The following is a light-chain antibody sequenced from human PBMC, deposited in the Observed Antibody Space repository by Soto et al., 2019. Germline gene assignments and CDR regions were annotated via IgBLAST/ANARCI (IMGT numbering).Light chain of an antibody. CDR1: QSISRY. J-gene: IGKJ5*01. CDR3: QQAASFPIT. Sequence: DIQMTQSPSSLSASVGDRVTITCRASQSISRYLNWYQQKPGKAPNLLIYTGSSLQSGVPSRFSGSGSGTDFTLTINSLQPEDFATYYCQQAASFPITFGQGTRLEIK. V-gene: IGKV1-39*01. CDR2: TGS.